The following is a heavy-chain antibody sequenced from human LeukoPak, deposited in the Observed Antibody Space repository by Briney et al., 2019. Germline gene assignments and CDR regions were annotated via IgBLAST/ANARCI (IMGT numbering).Heavy chain of an antibody. CDR3: ASLRFGSGSYYNDY. D-gene: IGHD3-10*01. CDR2: IYGGGST. J-gene: IGHJ4*02. Sequence: GGSLRLSCAVSGFTVSSNYMSWVRQAPGKGLEWVSVIYGGGSTYYADSVKGRFTISRDNSKNTLYLQMNSLRAEDTAVYYCASLRFGSGSYYNDYWGQGTLVTVSS. V-gene: IGHV3-53*05. CDR1: GFTVSSNY.